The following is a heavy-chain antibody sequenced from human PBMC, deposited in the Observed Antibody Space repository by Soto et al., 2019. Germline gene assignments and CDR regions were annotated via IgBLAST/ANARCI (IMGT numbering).Heavy chain of an antibody. CDR2: IWYDGSNK. V-gene: IGHV3-33*01. J-gene: IGHJ4*02. D-gene: IGHD1-26*01. Sequence: QVQLVESGGGVVQPGRSLRLSCAASGFTFSSYGMHWVRQAPGKGLEWVAVIWYDGSNKYYADSVKGRFTISRDNSKNTLYLQMTSLRAEDTAVYYCARDEGAVFDYWGQGTLVTVSS. CDR3: ARDEGAVFDY. CDR1: GFTFSSYG.